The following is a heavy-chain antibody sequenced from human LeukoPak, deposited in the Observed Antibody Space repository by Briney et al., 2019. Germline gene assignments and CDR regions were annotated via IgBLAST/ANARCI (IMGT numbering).Heavy chain of an antibody. J-gene: IGHJ6*03. V-gene: IGHV4-59*01. CDR1: GGSISPYY. CDR2: IYYSGST. Sequence: SSETLSLTCTVSGGSISPYYWSWIRQPPGKGLEWIGYIYYSGSTNYNPSLKSRVTISVDTSKNQFSLKLSSVTAADTAVYYCAREAAASDYYYYMDVWGKGTTVTVSS. D-gene: IGHD6-13*01. CDR3: AREAAASDYYYYMDV.